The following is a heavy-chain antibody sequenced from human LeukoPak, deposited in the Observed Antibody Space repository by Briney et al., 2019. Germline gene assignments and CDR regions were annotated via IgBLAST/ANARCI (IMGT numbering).Heavy chain of an antibody. J-gene: IGHJ6*02. V-gene: IGHV1-2*06. CDR3: ARDLMGALYYYGMDV. D-gene: IGHD1-26*01. CDR1: GYTFTVYY. CDR2: INPNSGGT. Sequence: ASVKVSCKASGYTFTVYYMHWVRQAPGQGLEWMGRINPNSGGTNYAQKFQGRVTMTRDTSISTAYMELGRLRSDDTAVYYCARDLMGALYYYGMDVWGQGTTVTVSS.